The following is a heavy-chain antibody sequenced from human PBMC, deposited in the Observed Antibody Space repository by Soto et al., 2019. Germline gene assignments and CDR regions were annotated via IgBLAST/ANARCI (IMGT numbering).Heavy chain of an antibody. V-gene: IGHV4-39*01. Sequence: SETLSLTCTVSGGSISSSSYYWGWIRQPPGKGLEWIGSIYYSGSTYYNPSLKSRVTISVDTSKNQFSLKLSSVTAADTALYYCARWAYSSSWPSDNYGMDVWGQGTTVTVSS. CDR3: ARWAYSSSWPSDNYGMDV. CDR2: IYYSGST. J-gene: IGHJ6*02. CDR1: GGSISSSSYY. D-gene: IGHD6-13*01.